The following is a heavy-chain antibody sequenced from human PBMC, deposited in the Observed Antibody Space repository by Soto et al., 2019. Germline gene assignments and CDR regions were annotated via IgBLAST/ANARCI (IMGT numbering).Heavy chain of an antibody. Sequence: QVQLQESGPGLVRPPGTLSLTCAVSGGSITTNNWWSWVRQPPGKGLEWIGDIHHSGSSNYNPSLNSRVTISVDKSMNQFSLNVTSVTAADTAVYYCARNFYCGGGNCHPLDPWGQGTLVTVSS. CDR2: IHHSGSS. CDR1: GGSITTNNW. V-gene: IGHV4-4*03. J-gene: IGHJ5*02. CDR3: ARNFYCGGGNCHPLDP. D-gene: IGHD2-21*01.